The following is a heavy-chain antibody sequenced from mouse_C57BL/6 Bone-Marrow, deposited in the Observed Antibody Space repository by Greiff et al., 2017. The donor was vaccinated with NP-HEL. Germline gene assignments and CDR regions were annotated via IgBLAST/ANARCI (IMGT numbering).Heavy chain of an antibody. V-gene: IGHV1-69*01. CDR1: GYTFTSYW. D-gene: IGHD1-1*01. CDR2: IDPSDSYT. CDR3: VRSSPSWFAY. Sequence: VQLQQPGAELVMPGASVKLSCKASGYTFTSYWMHWVKQRPGQGLEWIGEIDPSDSYTNYNQKFKGKSTLTVDKSSSTAYMQLSSLTSEDSAVYYCVRSSPSWFAYWGQGTLVTVSA. J-gene: IGHJ3*01.